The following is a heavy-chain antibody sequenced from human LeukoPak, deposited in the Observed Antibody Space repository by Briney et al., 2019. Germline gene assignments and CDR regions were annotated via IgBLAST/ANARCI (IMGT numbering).Heavy chain of an antibody. V-gene: IGHV1-18*04. Sequence: ASVKVSCKASGYTFTSYGISWVRQAPGQGLEWMGWISAYNGNTNYAQKLQGRVTMTTDTSTSKAYMELRSLRSDDTAVYYCARWQSLKFEQWLVQDWFDPWGQGTLVTVSS. J-gene: IGHJ5*02. CDR1: GYTFTSYG. CDR2: ISAYNGNT. CDR3: ARWQSLKFEQWLVQDWFDP. D-gene: IGHD6-19*01.